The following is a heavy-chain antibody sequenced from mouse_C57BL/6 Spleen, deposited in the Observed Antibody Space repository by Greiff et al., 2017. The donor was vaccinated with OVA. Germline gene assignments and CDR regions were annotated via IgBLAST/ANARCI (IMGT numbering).Heavy chain of an antibody. D-gene: IGHD3-2*02. CDR3: TGQLRLRNAMDY. CDR2: IDPEDGDT. V-gene: IGHV14-1*01. Sequence: EVMLVESGAELVRPGASVKLSCTASGFNIKDYYMHWVKQRPEQGLEWIGRIDPEDGDTEYAPKFQGKATMTADTSSNTAYLQLSSLTSEDTAVDYCTGQLRLRNAMDYWGQGTSVTVSS. J-gene: IGHJ4*01. CDR1: GFNIKDYY.